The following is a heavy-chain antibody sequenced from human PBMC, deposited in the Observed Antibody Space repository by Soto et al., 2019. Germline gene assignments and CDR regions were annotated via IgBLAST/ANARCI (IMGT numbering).Heavy chain of an antibody. V-gene: IGHV4-34*01. CDR1: GGSFSGYY. CDR3: ARVRDCSSTSCYRLDY. Sequence: QVQLQQWGARLLKPSETLSLTCAVYGGSFSGYYWSWIRQPPGKGLEWIGEINHSGSTNYNPSLKSRVTISVDTSKNQFSLMLSSVTAADTAVYYCARVRDCSSTSCYRLDYWGQGTLVTVSS. J-gene: IGHJ4*02. D-gene: IGHD2-2*02. CDR2: INHSGST.